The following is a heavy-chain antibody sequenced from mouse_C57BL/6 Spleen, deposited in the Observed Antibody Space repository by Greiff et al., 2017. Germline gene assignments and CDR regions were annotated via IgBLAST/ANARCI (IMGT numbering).Heavy chain of an antibody. CDR2: ISSGSSTI. CDR3: ARPDGSSYDYYAMDY. CDR1: GFSFSDYG. V-gene: IGHV5-17*01. Sequence: EVKLVESGGGLVKPGGSLTLSCAASGFSFSDYGMHWVRQAPGKGLEWVAYISSGSSTIYYAATVKGRFTISRDNAKNTLFLQMTSLRSEDTAMYYCARPDGSSYDYYAMDYWGQGTSVTVSS. J-gene: IGHJ4*01. D-gene: IGHD1-1*01.